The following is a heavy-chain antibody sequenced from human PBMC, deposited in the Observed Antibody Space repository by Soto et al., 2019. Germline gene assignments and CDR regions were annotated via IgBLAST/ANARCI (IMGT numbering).Heavy chain of an antibody. CDR3: ARDRGLQNEAYYFDY. Sequence: GGSLRLSCAASGFTFSSYSMNWVRQAPGKGLEWVSYISSSSSTIYYADSVKGRFTISRDNAKNSLYLQMNSLRAEDTAVYYCARDRGLQNEAYYFDYWGQGTLVTVSS. V-gene: IGHV3-48*01. J-gene: IGHJ4*02. CDR2: ISSSSSTI. CDR1: GFTFSSYS. D-gene: IGHD3-10*01.